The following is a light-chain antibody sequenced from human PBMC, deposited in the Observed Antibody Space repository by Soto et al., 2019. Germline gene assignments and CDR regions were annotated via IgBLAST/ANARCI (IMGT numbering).Light chain of an antibody. V-gene: IGKV1-9*01. J-gene: IGKJ4*01. Sequence: DIQLTQSPSFLSASVGDRVTITCRASQGISSYLAWYQQKPGKAPNLLIYAASTLQSGVPSRFSGSGSGTEFTLTISSLQPEDFANYYCQHLNGYPLTFGGGTKVEIK. CDR3: QHLNGYPLT. CDR2: AAS. CDR1: QGISSY.